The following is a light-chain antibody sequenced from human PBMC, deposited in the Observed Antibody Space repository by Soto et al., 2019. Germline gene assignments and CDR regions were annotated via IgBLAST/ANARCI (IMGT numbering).Light chain of an antibody. CDR3: QQYVSPPWT. V-gene: IGKV3-20*01. J-gene: IGKJ1*01. Sequence: EIVLTQSAGTLSSSPGERATLSCRASQSLSKTYLAWYQKKPGQAPRLLIDGASNRATGTPDRFSGSGSGTDFTLTISRLEPEDFAVYYCQQYVSPPWTFGQGTKVEIK. CDR2: GAS. CDR1: QSLSKTY.